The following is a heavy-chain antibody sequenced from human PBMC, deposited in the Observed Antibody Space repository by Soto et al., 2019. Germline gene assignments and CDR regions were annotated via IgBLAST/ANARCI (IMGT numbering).Heavy chain of an antibody. V-gene: IGHV4-31*03. CDR1: GGSIRSGGYY. Sequence: PSETLSLTCTVSGGSIRSGGYYWSWVRQSPRRGLEWIGNIYYSGSTYYNPSLKSRLTISVDTSKNQFSLNLSSVTAADTAVYYCARDRLMATAGTARHYFGLDVWGQGTTGTAS. D-gene: IGHD5-18*01. CDR3: ARDRLMATAGTARHYFGLDV. CDR2: IYYSGST. J-gene: IGHJ6*02.